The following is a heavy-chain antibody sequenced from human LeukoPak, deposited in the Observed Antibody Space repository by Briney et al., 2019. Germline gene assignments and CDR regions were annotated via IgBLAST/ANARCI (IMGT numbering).Heavy chain of an antibody. J-gene: IGHJ3*02. V-gene: IGHV1-18*01. D-gene: IGHD6-13*01. CDR2: ISAYNGNT. CDR3: ARVCSWSRRCAFDI. CDR1: GYTFTSYG. Sequence: GAPVKVSCKASGYTFTSYGISWVRQAPGQGLEWMGWISAYNGNTNYAQKLQGRVTMTADTSTSTAYMELRSLRSDDTAVYYCARVCSWSRRCAFDIWGQGTMVTLSS.